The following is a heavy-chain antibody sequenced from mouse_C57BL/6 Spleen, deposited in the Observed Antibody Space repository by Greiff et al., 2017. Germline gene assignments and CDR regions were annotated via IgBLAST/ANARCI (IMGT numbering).Heavy chain of an antibody. J-gene: IGHJ4*01. Sequence: LVESGPGLVQPSQSLSISCTVSGFSLTSYGVHWVRQSPGKGLEWLGVIWSGGSTDYNAAFISRLSISKDNSKSQVFFKMNSLQADDTAIYYCARNWGVSNLYYAMDYWGQGTSVTVSS. CDR2: IWSGGST. CDR3: ARNWGVSNLYYAMDY. D-gene: IGHD2-5*01. V-gene: IGHV2-2*01. CDR1: GFSLTSYG.